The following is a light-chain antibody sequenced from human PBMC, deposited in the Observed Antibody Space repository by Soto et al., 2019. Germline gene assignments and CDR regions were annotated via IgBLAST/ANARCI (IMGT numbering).Light chain of an antibody. V-gene: IGLV2-8*01. CDR1: SSDVGDYNY. CDR2: EVN. Sequence: QSALTQPPSASGSPGQSVTISCTGTSSDVGDYNYVSWYQQHPGKAPKLMIYEVNKRPSGVPDRFSGSKSGNTASLTVSGLQGEDEADYYCSSYAGKGVFGGGTKLTVL. CDR3: SSYAGKGV. J-gene: IGLJ3*02.